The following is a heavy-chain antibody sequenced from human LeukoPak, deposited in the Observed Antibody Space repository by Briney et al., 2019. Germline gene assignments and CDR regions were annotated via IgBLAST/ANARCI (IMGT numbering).Heavy chain of an antibody. CDR3: ARDGEDGYKFFDY. CDR1: GGSISSGSYY. D-gene: IGHD5-24*01. Sequence: PSQTLSLTCTVSGGSISSGSYYWSWIRQPAGKGLEWIGRIYTSGSTNYNPSLKSRVTISVDTSKNQFSLKLSSVSAADTAVYYCARDGEDGYKFFDYWGQGTLVTVSS. V-gene: IGHV4-61*02. CDR2: IYTSGST. J-gene: IGHJ4*02.